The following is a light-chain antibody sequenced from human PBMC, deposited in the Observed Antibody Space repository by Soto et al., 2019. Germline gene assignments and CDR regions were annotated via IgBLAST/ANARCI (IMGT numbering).Light chain of an antibody. V-gene: IGLV1-40*01. CDR2: GNI. CDR1: SSNIGAGYD. J-gene: IGLJ1*01. Sequence: QSVLTQPPSVSGAPGQRVTISCTGSSSNIGAGYDVHWYQLRPGTAPKLLIFGNINRPSWVPDRFSGSKSGTSASLAITGLQAEDEGDYYCQSYDSTLSARYVFGTGTQLTVL. CDR3: QSYDSTLSARYV.